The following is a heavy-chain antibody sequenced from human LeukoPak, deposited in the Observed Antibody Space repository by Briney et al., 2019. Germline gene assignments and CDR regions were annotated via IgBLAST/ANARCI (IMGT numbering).Heavy chain of an antibody. V-gene: IGHV3-21*01. Sequence: PGGSLRLSCAASGFTFSSYSMNWVRQAPGKGPEWVSSTSSSSSYIYYADSVKGRFTISRDNAKNSLYLQMNSLRAEDTAVYYCARDYDFWSGYSYNWFDPWGQGTLVTVSS. J-gene: IGHJ5*02. CDR2: TSSSSSYI. CDR1: GFTFSSYS. D-gene: IGHD3-3*01. CDR3: ARDYDFWSGYSYNWFDP.